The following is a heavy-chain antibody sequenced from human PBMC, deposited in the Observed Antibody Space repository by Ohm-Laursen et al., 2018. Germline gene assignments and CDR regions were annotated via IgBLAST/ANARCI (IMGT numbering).Heavy chain of an antibody. CDR3: ARGLVVPAANVRYYYYGMDV. CDR1: GYTFTSYD. J-gene: IGHJ6*02. D-gene: IGHD2-2*01. CDR2: MNPNSGNT. V-gene: IGHV1-8*01. Sequence: GSSVKVSCKASGYTFTSYDINWVRQATGQGLEWMGWMNPNSGNTGYAQKFQGRVTMTRNTSISTAYMELSSLRSEDTAVYYCARGLVVPAANVRYYYYGMDVWGQGTTVTVSS.